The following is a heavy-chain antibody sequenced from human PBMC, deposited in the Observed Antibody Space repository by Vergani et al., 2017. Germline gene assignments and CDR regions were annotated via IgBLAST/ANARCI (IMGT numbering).Heavy chain of an antibody. CDR2: IIPIFGTA. CDR1: GGTFSSYA. V-gene: IGHV1-69*06. J-gene: IGHJ5*02. Sequence: QVQLVQSGAEVKKPGSSVKVSCKASGGTFSSYAISWVRQAPGQGLEWMGGIIPIFGTANYAQKFQGRVTITADKSTSTSYMGLSSLRSEDTAVYYCAGGIGSSGYYNWGVWFDPWGQGTLVTVSS. CDR3: AGGIGSSGYYNWGVWFDP. D-gene: IGHD3-22*01.